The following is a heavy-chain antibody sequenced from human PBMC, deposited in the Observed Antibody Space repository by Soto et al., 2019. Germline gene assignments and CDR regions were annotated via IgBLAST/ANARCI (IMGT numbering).Heavy chain of an antibody. CDR3: ATRRPHGDYYYYGMDV. CDR2: IYYSGST. J-gene: IGHJ6*02. V-gene: IGHV4-39*01. D-gene: IGHD3-10*01. Sequence: PSETLSLTCTVSGGSISSSSYYWGWIRQPPGKGLEWIGSIYYSGSTYYNPSLKSRVTISVDTSKNQFSLKLSSVTAADTAVYYCATRRPHGDYYYYGMDVWGQGTTVTVYS. CDR1: GGSISSSSYY.